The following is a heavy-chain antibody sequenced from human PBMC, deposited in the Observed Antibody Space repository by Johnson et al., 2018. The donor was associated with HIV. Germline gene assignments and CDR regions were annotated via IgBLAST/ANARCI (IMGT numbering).Heavy chain of an antibody. J-gene: IGHJ3*02. CDR3: AKGDPSGYDSSGSLEAFDI. CDR2: ISYDGSNK. CDR1: GFTFSNYA. Sequence: QVQLVESGGGVVQPGRSLRLSCAASGFTFSNYAMHWVRQAPDKGLEWVAVISYDGSNKYYADSVKGRFTISRDNSKNTLYLQMNSLRAEDTTVYYCAKGDPSGYDSSGSLEAFDIWGQGTMVTVSS. D-gene: IGHD3-22*01. V-gene: IGHV3-30*18.